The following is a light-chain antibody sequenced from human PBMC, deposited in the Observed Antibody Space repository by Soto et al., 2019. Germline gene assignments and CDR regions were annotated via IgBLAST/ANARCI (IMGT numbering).Light chain of an antibody. J-gene: IGLJ1*01. CDR2: SNT. V-gene: IGLV1-40*01. CDR3: QSYDTSLRDYV. CDR1: GSNIGAYYD. Sequence: VLTQPPSVSGAPGQRFTISCTLIGSNIGAYYDVHWYQQVPGTAPKLLIFSNTNRPSGVPDRFSGSKSGTSASLAITGLQAEDEADYYCQSYDTSLRDYVFGTGTKVTVL.